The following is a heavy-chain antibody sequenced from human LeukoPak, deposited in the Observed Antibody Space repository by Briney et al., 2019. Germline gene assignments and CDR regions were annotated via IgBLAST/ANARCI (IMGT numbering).Heavy chain of an antibody. CDR1: GGSLSIHY. CDR3: ARESSNVYLEYFDY. V-gene: IGHV4-59*11. CDR2: IYYSGRT. Sequence: PESLSLTCIVPGGSLSIHYWSWVRPPPGKGRGWDGAIYYSGRTDYNPSLKGRVTISVDTSKNQFSLKLSTVTAEDTAVYYCARESSNVYLEYFDYWGQGTLVTVSS. D-gene: IGHD2-2*01. J-gene: IGHJ4*02.